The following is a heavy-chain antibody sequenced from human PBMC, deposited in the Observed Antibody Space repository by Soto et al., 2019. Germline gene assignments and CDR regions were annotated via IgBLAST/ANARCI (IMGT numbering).Heavy chain of an antibody. CDR1: GFTFSSYS. D-gene: IGHD4-17*01. CDR2: ISSSSSYI. Sequence: PGGSLRLSCAASGFTFSSYSMNWVRQAPGKGLEWVSSISSSSSYIYYADSMKGRFTISRDNAKNSLYLQMNSLRAEDTAVYYCARDLMTTVTTWAFECWGKGTLVTVAS. J-gene: IGHJ4*03. CDR3: ARDLMTTVTTWAFEC. V-gene: IGHV3-21*01.